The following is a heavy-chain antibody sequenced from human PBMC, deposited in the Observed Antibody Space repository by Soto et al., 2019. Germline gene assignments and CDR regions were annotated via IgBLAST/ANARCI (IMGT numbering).Heavy chain of an antibody. CDR1: GFTFSNYE. CDR2: IGRSGSPI. V-gene: IGHV3-48*03. CDR3: ATGAGHQVVHFDS. D-gene: IGHD2-15*01. J-gene: IGHJ4*02. Sequence: PGGSLRLSCAASGFTFSNYEMTWVRQAPGKGLECISFIGRSGSPIFYAVSVNGRFTISRDNAKNSLYLQMDSLRTEDTAVYYCATGAGHQVVHFDSWGQGTLVTVSS.